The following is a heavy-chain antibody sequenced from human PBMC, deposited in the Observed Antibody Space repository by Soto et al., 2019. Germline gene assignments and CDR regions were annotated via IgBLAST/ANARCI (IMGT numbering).Heavy chain of an antibody. Sequence: QVQLVESGGGVVQPGRALRLSCAASGFTFSSYGMHWVRQAPGKGLEWVAVISYDGSNKYYADSVKGRFTISRDNSKTTLYLQMNSLRAEDTAVYYCAKGDVTTVFWYFDLWGRGTLVTVSS. V-gene: IGHV3-30*18. D-gene: IGHD4-17*01. CDR2: ISYDGSNK. CDR1: GFTFSSYG. CDR3: AKGDVTTVFWYFDL. J-gene: IGHJ2*01.